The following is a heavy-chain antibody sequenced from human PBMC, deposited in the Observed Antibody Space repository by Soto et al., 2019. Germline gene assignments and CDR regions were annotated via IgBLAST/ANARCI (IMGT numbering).Heavy chain of an antibody. CDR3: ARGPYSGYES. D-gene: IGHD5-12*01. CDR2: TYYSGST. CDR1: GGSISSYY. Sequence: SETLSLTCTVSGGSISSYYWSWIRQPPGKGLEWIGYTYYSGSTNYNPSLKSRVTISVDTSKNQFSLKLSSVTAADTAVYYCARGPYSGYESWGQGTLLTVSS. J-gene: IGHJ4*02. V-gene: IGHV4-59*01.